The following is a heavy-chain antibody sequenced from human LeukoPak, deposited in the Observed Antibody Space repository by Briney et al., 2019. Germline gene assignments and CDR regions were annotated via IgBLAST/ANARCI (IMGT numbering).Heavy chain of an antibody. Sequence: SETLSLTCAVSGYSTISGFHWAWIRQPPGKGLEWIGSIYYGGTNYNPSLRGRVTILMDTSKNQFSLELSSVTAADTAVYFCARDDYSNYGHYWGQGKLVIVSS. V-gene: IGHV4-38-2*02. CDR2: IYYGGT. CDR3: ARDDYSNYGHY. D-gene: IGHD4-11*01. J-gene: IGHJ4*02. CDR1: GYSTISGFH.